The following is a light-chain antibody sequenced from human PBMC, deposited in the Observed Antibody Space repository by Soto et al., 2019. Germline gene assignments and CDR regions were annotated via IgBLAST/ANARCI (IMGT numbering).Light chain of an antibody. CDR3: SSYAGSSARVV. V-gene: IGLV2-23*02. CDR2: EVS. J-gene: IGLJ2*01. CDR1: SSDIGNYDF. Sequence: QSALTQPASVSGSPGQSITISCTGTSSDIGNYDFVSWYQQVPGTAPKAMIYEVSSRPSGVSNRFSGSKSDTTASLIISGLQPEDEADYYCSSYAGSSARVVFGGGTKLTVL.